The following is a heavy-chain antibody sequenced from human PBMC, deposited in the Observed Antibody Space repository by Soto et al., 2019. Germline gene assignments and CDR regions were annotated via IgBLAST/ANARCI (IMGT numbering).Heavy chain of an antibody. CDR2: IDWDDDK. J-gene: IGHJ4*02. CDR3: ARILLNYYDSSGYSGHFDY. V-gene: IGHV2-70*01. CDR1: GFPLSTSGMC. Sequence: SGPTLVNPTQTLTLTCTFSGFPLSTSGMCVSWIRQPPGKALEWLALIDWDDDKYYSTSLKTRLTISKDTSKNQVVLTMTNMNPVDTATYYCARILLNYYDSSGYSGHFDYWGQGTLVTVSS. D-gene: IGHD3-22*01.